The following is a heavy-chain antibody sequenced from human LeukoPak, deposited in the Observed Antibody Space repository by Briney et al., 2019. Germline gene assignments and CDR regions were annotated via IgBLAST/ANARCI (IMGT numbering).Heavy chain of an antibody. V-gene: IGHV1-18*01. Sequence: ASVKVSCKASGGTFSSYAISWVRQAPGQGLEWMGWISAYNGDTNYAQKLQGRVTMTTDTSTSTAYMELGSLGSDDTAVYYCAKVGEYCTGISCLDYWSQGTLVTVSS. J-gene: IGHJ4*02. CDR1: GGTFSSYA. D-gene: IGHD2-2*01. CDR3: AKVGEYCTGISCLDY. CDR2: ISAYNGDT.